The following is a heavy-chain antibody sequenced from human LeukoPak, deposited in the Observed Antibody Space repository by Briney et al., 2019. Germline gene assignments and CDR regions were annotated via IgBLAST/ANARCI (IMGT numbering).Heavy chain of an antibody. D-gene: IGHD5-18*01. Sequence: PGGSLRLSRAASGFTFSSYWMSWVRQAPGKGLEWVANIKQDGSEKYYVDSVKGRFTISRDNAKNSLYLQMNSLRAEDTAVYYCARASISIRGYSYAFDYWGQGTLVTVSS. J-gene: IGHJ4*02. V-gene: IGHV3-7*01. CDR1: GFTFSSYW. CDR2: IKQDGSEK. CDR3: ARASISIRGYSYAFDY.